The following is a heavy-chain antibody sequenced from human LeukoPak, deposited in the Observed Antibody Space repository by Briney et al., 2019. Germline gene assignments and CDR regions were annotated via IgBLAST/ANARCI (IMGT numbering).Heavy chain of an antibody. V-gene: IGHV3-48*01. CDR3: ARNRYDGYLYFDS. CDR1: GFTFSSYS. D-gene: IGHD5-18*01. J-gene: IGHJ4*02. CDR2: ISSRDTI. Sequence: PGGSLRLSCTASGFTFSSYSMNWVRQAPGKGLEWVSYISSRDTIYYADSVRGRFTISRDNAKNSLYLQMKSLRAEDTAVYYCARNRYDGYLYFDSWGQGTLVTVSS.